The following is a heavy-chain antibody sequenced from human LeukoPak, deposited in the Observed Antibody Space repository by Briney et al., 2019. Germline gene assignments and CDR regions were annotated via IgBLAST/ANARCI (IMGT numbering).Heavy chain of an antibody. CDR3: ARDLVGIVGAGNWFDP. D-gene: IGHD1-26*01. V-gene: IGHV1-2*06. J-gene: IGHJ5*02. CDR2: INPNSGGT. Sequence: ASVKVSCKTFGYTFTNYGIIWVRQAPGHGLEWMGRINPNSGGTNYAQKFQGRVTMTRDTSISTAYMELSRLRSDDTAVYYCARDLVGIVGAGNWFDPWGQGTLVTVSS. CDR1: GYTFTNYG.